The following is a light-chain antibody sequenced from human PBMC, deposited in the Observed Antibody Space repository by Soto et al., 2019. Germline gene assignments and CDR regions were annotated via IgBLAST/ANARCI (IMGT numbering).Light chain of an antibody. Sequence: DIQMTQSPSTLSASVGDRVTITCRASQSISSWLAWYQQKPGKAPKLLIYDASSLESGVPSRFSGSGSGTEFTLTISCLQPDDFATCYCQQYNSYPWTFGQGNKVEIK. CDR3: QQYNSYPWT. CDR1: QSISSW. CDR2: DAS. V-gene: IGKV1-5*01. J-gene: IGKJ1*01.